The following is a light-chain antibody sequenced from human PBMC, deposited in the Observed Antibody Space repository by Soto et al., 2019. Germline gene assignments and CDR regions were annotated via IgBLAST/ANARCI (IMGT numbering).Light chain of an antibody. J-gene: IGKJ1*01. V-gene: IGKV3-20*01. Sequence: ENVLTQSPVTLSLSPGERATLSCRASRGVSANYLAWYRQKPGQAPTLLTYGASSRATGIPDRFSGSGSGTDFTLTISRLEPDDFAVYYCQQYGSSPRTFGQGTKVDIK. CDR3: QQYGSSPRT. CDR2: GAS. CDR1: RGVSANY.